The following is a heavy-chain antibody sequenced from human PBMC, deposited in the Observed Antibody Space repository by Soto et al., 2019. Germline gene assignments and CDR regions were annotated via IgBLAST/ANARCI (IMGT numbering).Heavy chain of an antibody. J-gene: IGHJ5*02. Sequence: ASVKVSCKASGGTFSSYAISWVRQAPGQGLEWMGGIIPIFGTANYARKFQGRVTITADESTSTAYMELSSLRSEDTAVYYCAKYSSSGNWFDPWGQGTLVTVSS. CDR3: AKYSSSGNWFDP. V-gene: IGHV1-69*13. CDR2: IIPIFGTA. CDR1: GGTFSSYA. D-gene: IGHD6-6*01.